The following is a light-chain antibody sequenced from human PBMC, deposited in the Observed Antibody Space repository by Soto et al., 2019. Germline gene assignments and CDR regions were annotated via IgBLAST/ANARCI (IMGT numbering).Light chain of an antibody. Sequence: DIQMTQSPSSLSASVGDRVTITCRASQGIGNYLAWYQQKPGRVPKLLIYAASTLQSGVPSRFSGSGSGTDFTLTISSLQPEDGATYYCQKYNSAPLTFGGGTKVEIK. CDR1: QGIGNY. V-gene: IGKV1-27*01. CDR3: QKYNSAPLT. CDR2: AAS. J-gene: IGKJ4*01.